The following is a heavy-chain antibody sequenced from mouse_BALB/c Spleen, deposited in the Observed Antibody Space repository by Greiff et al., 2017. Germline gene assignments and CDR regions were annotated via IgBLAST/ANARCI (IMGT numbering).Heavy chain of an antibody. CDR1: GYTFTSYY. J-gene: IGHJ4*01. CDR3: TRDYVGAMDY. V-gene: IGHV1S81*02. CDR2: INPSNGGT. Sequence: SGAELVKPGASVKLSCKASGYTFTSYYMYWVKQRPGQGLEWIGEINPSNGGTNFNEKFKSKATLTVDKSSSTAYMQLSSLTSEDSAVYYCTRDYVGAMDYWGQGTSVTVSS. D-gene: IGHD1-1*02.